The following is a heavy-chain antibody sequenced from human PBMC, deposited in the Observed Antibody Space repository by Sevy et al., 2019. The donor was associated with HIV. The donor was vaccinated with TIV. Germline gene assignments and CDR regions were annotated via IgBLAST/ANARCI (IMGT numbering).Heavy chain of an antibody. V-gene: IGHV3-9*01. CDR2: INWNSGTT. CDR1: GFTFSSYD. J-gene: IGHJ3*02. D-gene: IGHD7-27*01. CDR3: AKVGPTFFIRWGAFDM. Sequence: GGSLRLSCTTSGFTFSSYDMHWVRQAPGKGLEWVSAINWNSGTTDYADSVKGRFTISRDNAENSLFLQMTSLRPEDTGLYYCAKVGPTFFIRWGAFDMWGQGTMVTVSS.